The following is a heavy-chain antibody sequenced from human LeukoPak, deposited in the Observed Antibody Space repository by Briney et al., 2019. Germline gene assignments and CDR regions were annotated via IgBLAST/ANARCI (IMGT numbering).Heavy chain of an antibody. CDR2: IYYSGST. Sequence: SETLSLTCTVSDGSISSSSYYWGWIRQPPGKGLEWIGSIYYSGSTYYNPSLKSQVTMSVDTSKNQFSVKVSSVTAADTAVYYCARHIVGATMRIDYWGQGTLVTVSS. CDR1: DGSISSSSYY. CDR3: ARHIVGATMRIDY. V-gene: IGHV4-39*01. J-gene: IGHJ4*02. D-gene: IGHD1-26*01.